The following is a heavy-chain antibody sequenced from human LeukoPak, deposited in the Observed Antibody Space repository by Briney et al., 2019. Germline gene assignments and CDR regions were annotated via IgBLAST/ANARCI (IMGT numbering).Heavy chain of an antibody. J-gene: IGHJ4*02. CDR1: GGSITSGNDY. CDR2: IHATGST. Sequence: SETLSLTCAVSGGSITSGNDYWSWIRQPAGKELEWIGRIHATGSTRFNPSFKSRVSISFDMSENQFSLNLISVTAADTAIYYCAKLIAGSMAFNYWGRGTLVTVSS. CDR3: AKLIAGSMAFNY. V-gene: IGHV4-61*02. D-gene: IGHD2/OR15-2a*01.